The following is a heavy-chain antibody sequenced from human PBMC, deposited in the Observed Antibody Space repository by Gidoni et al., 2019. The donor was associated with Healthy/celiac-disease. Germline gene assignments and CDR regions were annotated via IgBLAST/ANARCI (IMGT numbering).Heavy chain of an antibody. CDR3: ARGELGEMATIGLDY. Sequence: QVQLVGSGGGVVQPGRSLRLSCAAPGFTFSSYAMHWVRQAPGKGLEWVAVISYDGSNKYYADSVKGRFTISRDNSKNTLYLQMNSLRAEDTAVYYCARGELGEMATIGLDYWGQGTLVTVSS. CDR1: GFTFSSYA. V-gene: IGHV3-30-3*01. J-gene: IGHJ4*02. D-gene: IGHD5-12*01. CDR2: ISYDGSNK.